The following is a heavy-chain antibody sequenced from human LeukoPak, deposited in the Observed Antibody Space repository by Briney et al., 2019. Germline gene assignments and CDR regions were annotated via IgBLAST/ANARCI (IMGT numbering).Heavy chain of an antibody. J-gene: IGHJ5*02. Sequence: PSETLSLTCTVSGGSVSSGNYYWSWIRQPPGKGLEWIGYIYYSGSTNYNPSLKSRVTISVDTSKNQFSLKLSSVTAADTAIYFCARDYYGSGSYYSCFDPWGQRALVTVSS. CDR2: IYYSGST. D-gene: IGHD3-10*01. V-gene: IGHV4-61*01. CDR1: GGSVSSGNYY. CDR3: ARDYYGSGSYYSCFDP.